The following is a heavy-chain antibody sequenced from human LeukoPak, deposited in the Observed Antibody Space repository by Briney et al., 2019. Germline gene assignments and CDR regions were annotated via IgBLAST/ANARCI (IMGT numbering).Heavy chain of an antibody. J-gene: IGHJ4*02. V-gene: IGHV4-59*08. Sequence: SETLSLTCTVSGNSIRSYYWNWIRQPPGKGLEWIGYIYYSGTTSYNPSLRSRVTISVDMSKNQFSLRLTSVTAADTAVYYCARQSEGFDSRGQGTLVTVSS. CDR2: IYYSGTT. CDR3: ARQSEGFDS. CDR1: GNSIRSYY.